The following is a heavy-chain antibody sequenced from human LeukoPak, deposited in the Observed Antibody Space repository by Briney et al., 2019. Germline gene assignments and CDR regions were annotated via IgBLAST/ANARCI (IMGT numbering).Heavy chain of an antibody. D-gene: IGHD6-13*01. J-gene: IGHJ4*02. CDR2: ISSSSSYI. Sequence: GGSLRLSCAASGFTFSSYSMNWVRQAPGKGLEWVSSISSSSSYIYYADSVKGRFTISRDNAKNSLYLQMNSLRAEDTAVYYCARAVKLSGSSCDYGGQGTLVTVPS. CDR3: ARAVKLSGSSCDY. V-gene: IGHV3-21*01. CDR1: GFTFSSYS.